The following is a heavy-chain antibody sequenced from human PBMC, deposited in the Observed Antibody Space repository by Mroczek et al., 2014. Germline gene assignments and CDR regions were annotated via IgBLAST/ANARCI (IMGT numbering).Heavy chain of an antibody. V-gene: IGHV1-46*03. CDR3: ARDPRSFYDFWSGYNQPNYYYYMDV. CDR2: INPSGGST. CDR1: GYTFTSYY. D-gene: IGHD3-3*01. J-gene: IGHJ6*03. Sequence: QVQLVESGAEVKKPGASVKVSCKASGYTFTSYYMHWVRQAPGQGLEWMGIINPSGGSTSYAQKFQGRVTMTRDTSTSTVYMELSSLRSEDTAVYYCARDPRSFYDFWSGYNQPNYYYYMDVWGKGTTVTVSS.